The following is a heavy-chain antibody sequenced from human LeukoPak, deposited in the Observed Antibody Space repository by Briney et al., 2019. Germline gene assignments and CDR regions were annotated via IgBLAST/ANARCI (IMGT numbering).Heavy chain of an antibody. D-gene: IGHD2-2*01. V-gene: IGHV4-39*07. J-gene: IGHJ4*02. Sequence: SETLSLTCTVSGGSISSSSYYWGWIRQPPGKGLEWIGSIYYSGSTYYNPSLESRVTISVDTSKNQFSLKLSSVTAADTAVYYCARGRRGQLLFRNSGGYFDYWGQGTLVTVSS. CDR2: IYYSGST. CDR3: ARGRRGQLLFRNSGGYFDY. CDR1: GGSISSSSYY.